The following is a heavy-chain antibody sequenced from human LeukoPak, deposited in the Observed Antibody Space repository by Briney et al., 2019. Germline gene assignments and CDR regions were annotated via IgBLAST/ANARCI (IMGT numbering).Heavy chain of an antibody. CDR1: GFTFSSYA. V-gene: IGHV3-23*01. CDR3: AKGEIVDTALDY. J-gene: IGHJ4*02. CDR2: ISGSGGNT. D-gene: IGHD5-18*01. Sequence: GGSLRPSCAASGFTFSSYAMSWVRQAPGKGLEWVSAISGSGGNTYYADSVKGRFTISRDNSKNTLYLQMNSLRAEDTAIYYCAKGEIVDTALDYWGQGTLVTVSS.